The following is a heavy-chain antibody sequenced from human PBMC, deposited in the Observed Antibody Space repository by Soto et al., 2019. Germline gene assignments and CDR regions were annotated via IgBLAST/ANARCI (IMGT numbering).Heavy chain of an antibody. V-gene: IGHV4-39*01. CDR3: ARHRRYSSSSFTNWFDP. CDR1: GGSISSSSYY. D-gene: IGHD6-13*01. CDR2: IYYSGST. Sequence: QLQLQESGPGLVKPSETLSLTCTVSGGSISSSSYYWGWIRQPPGKGLEWIGSIYYSGSTYYNPSLKSRVTIPADTSKNQFSLKLSSVTAADTAVYYCARHRRYSSSSFTNWFDPWGQGTLVTVSS. J-gene: IGHJ5*02.